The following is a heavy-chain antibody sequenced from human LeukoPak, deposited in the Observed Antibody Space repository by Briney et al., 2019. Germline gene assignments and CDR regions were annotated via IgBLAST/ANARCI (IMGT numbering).Heavy chain of an antibody. V-gene: IGHV1-46*04. CDR1: GYTFTSFF. J-gene: IGHJ4*02. Sequence: ASVKVSCKTSGYTFTSFFIHWLRQAPGQGLEWMGIINPLSGSTTYARNLQGRVTMTSDTSTSTVYVELSSLRSEDTAVYYCATRPPGESYVPYFDYWGQGTPVTVSS. CDR3: ATRPPGESYVPYFDY. CDR2: INPLSGST. D-gene: IGHD3-16*01.